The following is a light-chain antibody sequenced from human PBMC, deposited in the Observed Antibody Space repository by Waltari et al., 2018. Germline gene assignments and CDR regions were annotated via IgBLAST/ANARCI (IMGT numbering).Light chain of an antibody. CDR1: SRDVGGYNY. V-gene: IGLV2-14*01. CDR2: EVS. Sequence: QSALTQPASVSGSPGQSITIPCTGTSRDVGGYNYASWYQQPPGKAPKLMIYEVSNRPSGVSNRFSGSKSGNTASLTISGLQAEDEADYYCSSYTSSSTVVFGGGTKLTVL. J-gene: IGLJ2*01. CDR3: SSYTSSSTVV.